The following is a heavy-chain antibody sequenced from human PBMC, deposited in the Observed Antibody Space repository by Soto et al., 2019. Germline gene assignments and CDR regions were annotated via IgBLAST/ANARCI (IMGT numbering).Heavy chain of an antibody. J-gene: IGHJ3*02. Sequence: QVQMVQSGAEVKKPGASVKVSCRAPGYSFTSYDVNWVRQATGQGLEWMGWMNPNSGNTAFAEKFQGRVTMTRDTPISTAYMELSGLTSEDTAVYYCARYPYTSYCSDGSCSYDAFDIWGQGTVVTVSS. CDR1: GYSFTSYD. CDR2: MNPNSGNT. D-gene: IGHD2-15*01. CDR3: ARYPYTSYCSDGSCSYDAFDI. V-gene: IGHV1-8*01.